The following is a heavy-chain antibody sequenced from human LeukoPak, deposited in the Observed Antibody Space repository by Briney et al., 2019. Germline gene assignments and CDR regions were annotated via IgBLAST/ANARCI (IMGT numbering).Heavy chain of an antibody. D-gene: IGHD2-2*01. CDR2: ISGSGGST. CDR1: GFTFSSYA. J-gene: IGHJ3*02. CDR3: AKGFVVVPAATLDAFDI. V-gene: IGHV3-23*01. Sequence: GGSLRLSCAASGFTFSSYAMSWVRQAPGKGLEWVSAISGSGGSTYYAGSVKGRFTISRDNSKNTLYLQMNSLRAEDTAVYYCAKGFVVVPAATLDAFDIWGQGTMVTVSS.